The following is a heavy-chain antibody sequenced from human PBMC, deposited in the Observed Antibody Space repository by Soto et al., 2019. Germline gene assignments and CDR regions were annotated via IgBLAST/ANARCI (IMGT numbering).Heavy chain of an antibody. CDR3: ARGSGSYWPRYYMDV. Sequence: ASVKVSCKASGYTFTSYGISWVRQAPGQGLEWMGWISAYNGNTNYAQKLQGRVTMTTDTSTSTAYMGLRSLRSDDTAVYYCARGSGSYWPRYYMDVWGKGTTVTVSS. CDR2: ISAYNGNT. CDR1: GYTFTSYG. J-gene: IGHJ6*03. V-gene: IGHV1-18*01. D-gene: IGHD3-10*01.